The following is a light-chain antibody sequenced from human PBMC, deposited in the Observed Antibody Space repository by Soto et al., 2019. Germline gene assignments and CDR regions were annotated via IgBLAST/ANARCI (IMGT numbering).Light chain of an antibody. CDR2: LGS. CDR3: MQPLQTPRT. J-gene: IGKJ1*01. CDR1: QSLLHRSGYNY. V-gene: IGKV2-28*01. Sequence: DIVMTQSPLSLPVTPGEPASISCRSSQSLLHRSGYNYLDWYLQKPGQSPQLLIYLGSNRSSGVPDRFSGSGSGTDFTLKISRVEAEDVGVYYCMQPLQTPRTFGQGTKVEIK.